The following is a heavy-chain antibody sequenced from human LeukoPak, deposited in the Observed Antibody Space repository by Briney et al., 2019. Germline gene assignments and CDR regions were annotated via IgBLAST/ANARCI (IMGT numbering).Heavy chain of an antibody. V-gene: IGHV1-2*02. CDR1: GYTFTGYY. Sequence: ASLKVSCKASGYTFTGYYMHWVRQAPGQGLEWMGWINPNSGGTNYAQKFQGRVTMTRDTSISTAYMELSRLRSDDTAVYYCARDYCTNGVCYPWFDPWGKGTLVTVSS. D-gene: IGHD2-8*01. CDR3: ARDYCTNGVCYPWFDP. CDR2: INPNSGGT. J-gene: IGHJ5*02.